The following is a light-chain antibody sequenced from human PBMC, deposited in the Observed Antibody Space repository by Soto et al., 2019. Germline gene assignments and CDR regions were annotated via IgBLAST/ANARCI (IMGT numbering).Light chain of an antibody. CDR1: QDMGYF. J-gene: IGKJ3*01. CDR3: QKYDSAPFP. V-gene: IGKV1-27*01. Sequence: DIQMTQSPSSLSASVGDRVTITCRASQDMGYFLTWYQQRPGKVPKLIIYSASSLFSGAPSRFSGSGSGTDFTLTLFNLQTADVATYYCQKYDSAPFPFGPGTRVEIK. CDR2: SAS.